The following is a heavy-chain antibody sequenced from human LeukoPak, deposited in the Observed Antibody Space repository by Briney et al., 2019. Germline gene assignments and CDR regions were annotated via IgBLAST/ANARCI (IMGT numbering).Heavy chain of an antibody. CDR2: MNPYSGKT. CDR1: GYTFTTFD. CDR3: AREGYNWNDPPRTNWFDP. Sequence: ASLRVSCKASGYTFTTFDINWVRQAAGQGLEWMGWMNPYSGKTDYAQKFQGRVTITRNTSISTAYMELSSLRSEDTAVYYCAREGYNWNDPPRTNWFDPWGQGTLVIVSS. D-gene: IGHD1-1*01. J-gene: IGHJ5*02. V-gene: IGHV1-8*03.